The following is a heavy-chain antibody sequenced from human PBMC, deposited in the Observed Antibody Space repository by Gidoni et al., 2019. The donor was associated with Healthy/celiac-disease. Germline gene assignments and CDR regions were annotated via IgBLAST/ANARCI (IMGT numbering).Heavy chain of an antibody. CDR2: ISSSSSYT. V-gene: IGHV3-11*06. J-gene: IGHJ3*02. CDR1: GFTLSDYY. D-gene: IGHD1-20*01. Sequence: QVQLVESGGGLVKPGGSLRLSCEASGFTLSDYYLRWIRQAPGKGLEWVSYISSSSSYTNYADSVKGRFTISRDNAKNSLYLQMNSLRAEDTAVYYCAREIIGRDGYKSEILHAFDIWGQGTMFTVSS. CDR3: AREIIGRDGYKSEILHAFDI.